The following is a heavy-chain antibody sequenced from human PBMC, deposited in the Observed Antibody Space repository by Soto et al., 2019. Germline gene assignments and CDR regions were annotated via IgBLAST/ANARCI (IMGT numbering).Heavy chain of an antibody. J-gene: IGHJ4*02. CDR2: ISGSGGST. CDR1: GFTFSTYA. V-gene: IGHV3-23*01. D-gene: IGHD6-19*01. Sequence: EVQLLESGGGLVQPGRSLRLSCAASGFTFSTYAISWVRQAPGKGLEWVSAISGSGGSTYYADSVKGRFTISRDNSKNTLYLQMNSLRAEDTAVYYCAKDNGYSSGWKDYWGQGTLVTVSS. CDR3: AKDNGYSSGWKDY.